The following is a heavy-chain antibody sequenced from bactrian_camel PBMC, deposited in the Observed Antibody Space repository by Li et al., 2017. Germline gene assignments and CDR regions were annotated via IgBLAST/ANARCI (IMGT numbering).Heavy chain of an antibody. CDR2: IFTGTGAT. V-gene: IGHV3-3*01. CDR3: AADFSDCGFGLKTTFNY. CDR1: RYTNVAYC. D-gene: IGHD1*01. J-gene: IGHJ4*01. Sequence: HVQLVESGGGSVEPGDSRRLACVESRYTNVAYCMGWFRQAPQHEREGVATIFTGTGATYYADSVKGRFTISQDNAKNAVYLQMNSLKPEDTAMYYCAADFSDCGFGLKTTFNYWGQGTQVTVS.